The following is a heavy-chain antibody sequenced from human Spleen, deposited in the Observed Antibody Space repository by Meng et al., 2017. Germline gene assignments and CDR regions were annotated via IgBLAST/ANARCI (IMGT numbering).Heavy chain of an antibody. V-gene: IGHV3-7*03. CDR3: ARGPNYVWGSYRSSNFDY. CDR1: GFTFSSYW. CDR2: IKQDGSEK. D-gene: IGHD3-16*02. Sequence: GESLKISCAASGFTFSSYWMSWVRQAPGKGLEWVANIKQDGSEKYYVDSVKGRFTISRDNAKNSLYLRMNSLRAEDTALYYCARGPNYVWGSYRSSNFDYWGQGTLVTVSS. J-gene: IGHJ4*02.